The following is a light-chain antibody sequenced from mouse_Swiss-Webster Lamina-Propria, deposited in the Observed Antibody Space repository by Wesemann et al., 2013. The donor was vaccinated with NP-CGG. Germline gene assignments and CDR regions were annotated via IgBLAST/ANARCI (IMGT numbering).Light chain of an antibody. Sequence: GNAPRLLISGATSLETGVPSRFSGSGSGKDYTLSITSLQTEDVATYYCQHYWSTTWTFGGGTKLEIK. J-gene: IGKJ1*01. CDR2: GAT. CDR3: QHYWSTTWT. V-gene: IGKV13-84*01.